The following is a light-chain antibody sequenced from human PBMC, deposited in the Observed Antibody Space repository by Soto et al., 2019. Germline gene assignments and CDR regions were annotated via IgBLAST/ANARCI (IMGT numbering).Light chain of an antibody. V-gene: IGKV3-11*01. J-gene: IGKJ5*01. CDR2: GAS. CDR1: QRVSSY. CDR3: QQRSNWPPIT. Sequence: EIVLTQSPATLSLSPGERATLSFRASQRVSSYLAWYQQRPGQAPRLLIYGASTRATGIPGRFSGSGSGTDFTLTISSLEPEDAAVYYCQQRSNWPPITFGQGTRLEIK.